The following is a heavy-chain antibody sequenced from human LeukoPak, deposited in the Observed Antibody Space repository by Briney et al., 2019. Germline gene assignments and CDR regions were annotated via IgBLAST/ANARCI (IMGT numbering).Heavy chain of an antibody. J-gene: IGHJ4*02. CDR2: ISYDGSNK. CDR1: GFTFSSYG. D-gene: IGHD2-15*01. CDR3: AKEEDRSFDY. V-gene: IGHV3-30*18. Sequence: PGGSLRLSCAASGFTFSSYGMHWVRQAPGKGLEWVAVISYDGSNKYYADSVKGRFTISRDNSKNTLYLQMNSLRAEDTAVYYCAKEEDRSFDYWGQGTLVTVSS.